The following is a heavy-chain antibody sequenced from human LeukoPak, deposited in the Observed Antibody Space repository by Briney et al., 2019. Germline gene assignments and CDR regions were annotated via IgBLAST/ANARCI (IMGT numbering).Heavy chain of an antibody. V-gene: IGHV3-30*18. CDR2: ISYDGSNK. D-gene: IGHD2-8*01. CDR3: AKDRGVVLMVYAPPYGMDV. Sequence: PGRSLRLSCAASGFTFSSYGMHWVRQAPGKGLEWVAVISYDGSNKYYADSVKGRFTISRDNSKNTLYLRMNSLRAEDTAVYYCAKDRGVVLMVYAPPYGMDVWGQGTTVTVSS. CDR1: GFTFSSYG. J-gene: IGHJ6*02.